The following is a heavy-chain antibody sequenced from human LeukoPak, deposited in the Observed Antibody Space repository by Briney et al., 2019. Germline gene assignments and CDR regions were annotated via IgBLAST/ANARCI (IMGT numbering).Heavy chain of an antibody. V-gene: IGHV3-9*01. CDR3: AIAEDSSGYPSYFDY. CDR2: ISWNSGSI. CDR1: GFTFSSYS. D-gene: IGHD3-22*01. J-gene: IGHJ4*02. Sequence: GGSLRLSCAASGFTFSSYSMHWVRQTPGKGLEWVSSISWNSGSIGYADSVKGRFTISRDNAKNSLYLQMNSLRAEDTALYYCAIAEDSSGYPSYFDYWGQGALVTVSS.